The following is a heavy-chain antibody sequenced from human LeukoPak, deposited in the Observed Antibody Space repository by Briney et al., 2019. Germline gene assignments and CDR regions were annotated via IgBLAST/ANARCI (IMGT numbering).Heavy chain of an antibody. CDR1: GGSFSGYY. V-gene: IGHV4-34*01. D-gene: IGHD6-6*01. CDR3: ARQLVTRVRFDY. Sequence: SETLSLTCAVYGGSFSGYYWSWIRQPPGKGLEWIGEINHSRSTNYNPSLKSRVTISVDTSKNQFSLKLSSVTAADTAVYYCARQLVTRVRFDYWGQGTLVTVSS. CDR2: INHSRST. J-gene: IGHJ4*02.